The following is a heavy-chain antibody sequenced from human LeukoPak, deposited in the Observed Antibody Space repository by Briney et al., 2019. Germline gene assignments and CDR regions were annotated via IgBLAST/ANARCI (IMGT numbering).Heavy chain of an antibody. V-gene: IGHV4-39*01. D-gene: IGHD4-17*01. CDR1: GGSISSTNYY. Sequence: SETLTLTCIVSGGSISSTNYYWGWIRQSPGMGLVWIGSIYYIGSTYYNPSLKNRVTISVDTSKNQFSLKLSSVTAAHTAVYYCARQGAGYGDYAHWGQGTLVTVSS. J-gene: IGHJ4*02. CDR2: IYYIGST. CDR3: ARQGAGYGDYAH.